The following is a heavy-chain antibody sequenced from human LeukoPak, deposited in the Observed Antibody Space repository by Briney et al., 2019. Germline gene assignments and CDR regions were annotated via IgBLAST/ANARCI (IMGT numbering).Heavy chain of an antibody. J-gene: IGHJ6*02. CDR3: AKDTNYDYVWGSYRQNYYYGMDV. CDR1: GFTFDDYA. Sequence: GGSLRLSCAASGFTFDDYAMHWIRQAPGKGLEWVSGISWNSGSIGYADSVKGRFTISRDNAKNSLYLQMKSLRAEDTALYYCAKDTNYDYVWGSYRQNYYYGMDVWGQGTTVTVSS. D-gene: IGHD3-16*02. CDR2: ISWNSGSI. V-gene: IGHV3-9*01.